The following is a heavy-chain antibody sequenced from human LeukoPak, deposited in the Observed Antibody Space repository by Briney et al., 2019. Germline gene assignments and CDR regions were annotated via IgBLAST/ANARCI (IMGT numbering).Heavy chain of an antibody. D-gene: IGHD5-18*01. J-gene: IGHJ4*02. CDR1: GFTFSSYA. CDR2: ISYDGSNK. V-gene: IGHV3-30-3*01. CDR3: ARDQLRGYSPPGY. Sequence: PGRSLRLSCAASGFTFSSYAMHWVRQAPGKGLEWVAVISYDGSNKYYADSVKGRLTISRDNSKNTLYLQMNSLRAEDTAVYYCARDQLRGYSPPGYWGQGTLVTVSS.